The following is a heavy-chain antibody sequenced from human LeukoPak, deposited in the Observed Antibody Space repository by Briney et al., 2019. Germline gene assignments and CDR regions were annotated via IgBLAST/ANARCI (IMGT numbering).Heavy chain of an antibody. CDR1: GFTFSSYW. D-gene: IGHD5-12*01. V-gene: IGHV3-7*01. CDR2: MKQDGSEK. Sequence: GGSLRLSCAASGFTFSSYWMSWVRQAPGKGLEWVANMKQDGSEKYYVDSVKGRFTISRDNAKNSLYLQMNSLRAEDTAVYYCARGHSGYDFRAFDIWGQGTMVTVSS. J-gene: IGHJ3*02. CDR3: ARGHSGYDFRAFDI.